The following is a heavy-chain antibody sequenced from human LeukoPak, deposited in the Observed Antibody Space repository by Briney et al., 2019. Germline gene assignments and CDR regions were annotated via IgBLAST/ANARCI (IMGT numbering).Heavy chain of an antibody. J-gene: IGHJ3*02. CDR2: LYYSGST. V-gene: IGHV4-59*01. Sequence: SETLSLTCTVSGGSISSFYWTWIRQPPGKGLEWIGYLYYSGSTNYNPSLKSRVTISIDTSKNQFSLKLSSVTAADTAVYYCARVVSNGDRAAFDIWGQGTMVTVSS. D-gene: IGHD2-8*01. CDR1: GGSISSFY. CDR3: ARVVSNGDRAAFDI.